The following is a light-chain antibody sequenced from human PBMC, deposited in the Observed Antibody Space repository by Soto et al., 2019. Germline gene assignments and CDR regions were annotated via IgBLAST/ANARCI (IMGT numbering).Light chain of an antibody. Sequence: QSVLTQPASVSGSPGQSITISCTGSSRDIGTSNLVSWYQQYPGKAPKLIIYEVTKRPSGISYRFSGSKSGNTASLTISGLQPEDEATYYCYSFTGISTSLFVFGTGTKLNVL. J-gene: IGLJ1*01. CDR3: YSFTGISTSLFV. V-gene: IGLV2-23*02. CDR1: SRDIGTSNL. CDR2: EVT.